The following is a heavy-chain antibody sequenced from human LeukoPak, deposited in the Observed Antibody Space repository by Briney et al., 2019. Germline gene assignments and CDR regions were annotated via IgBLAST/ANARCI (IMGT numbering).Heavy chain of an antibody. Sequence: GGSLRLPCAASGFTFSSYAMSWVRQAPGKGLEWVSAISGSGGSTYYADSVKGRFTISRDNSKNTLYLQMNSLRAEDTAVYYCAKDGSWNGGYFDYWGQGTLVTVSS. CDR1: GFTFSSYA. D-gene: IGHD3-3*01. J-gene: IGHJ4*02. CDR2: ISGSGGST. V-gene: IGHV3-23*01. CDR3: AKDGSWNGGYFDY.